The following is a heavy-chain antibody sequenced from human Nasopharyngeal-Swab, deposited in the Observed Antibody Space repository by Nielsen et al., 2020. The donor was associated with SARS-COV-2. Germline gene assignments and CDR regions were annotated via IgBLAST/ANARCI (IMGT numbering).Heavy chain of an antibody. J-gene: IGHJ6*02. Sequence: GRSLRLSCAASGFTFSSYAMSWVRQAPGKGLEWVSAISGSGGSTYYADSVKGRFTISRDNSKNTLYLQMNSLRAEDTAVYYCAKKDRITGGYGMDVWGQGTTVTVSS. V-gene: IGHV3-23*01. CDR3: AKKDRITGGYGMDV. CDR1: GFTFSSYA. D-gene: IGHD7-27*01. CDR2: ISGSGGST.